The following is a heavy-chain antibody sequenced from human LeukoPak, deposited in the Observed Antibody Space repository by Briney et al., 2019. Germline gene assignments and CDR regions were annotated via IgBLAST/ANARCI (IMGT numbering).Heavy chain of an antibody. V-gene: IGHV4-4*08. D-gene: IGHD2-2*01. CDR3: ARKGPGQLPTYFDH. J-gene: IGHJ4*02. CDR1: GGSISSYY. CDR2: ICPSGST. Sequence: SETLALTCTVSGGSISSYYWSWIRQSPGQGLEWIGYICPSGSTNYNPSLSGRVAISLDKSRNHFTLMVTAVTAADTAFYYCARKGPGQLPTYFDHWGRGILVTVSS.